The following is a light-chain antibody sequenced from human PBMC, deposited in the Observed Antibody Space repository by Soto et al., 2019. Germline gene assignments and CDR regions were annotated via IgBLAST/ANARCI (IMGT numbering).Light chain of an antibody. CDR1: ISDIGVFDF. Sequence: QSVLTQPPSSSGSPGQSVTISCTGTISDIGVFDFVSWYQQHPGKAPKVIIYQVNKRPSGVPDRFSGSKSGNTASLTVSGLRPEDEADYFCSSFAGSNSTYVFGTGTKVTVL. CDR2: QVN. J-gene: IGLJ1*01. CDR3: SSFAGSNSTYV. V-gene: IGLV2-8*01.